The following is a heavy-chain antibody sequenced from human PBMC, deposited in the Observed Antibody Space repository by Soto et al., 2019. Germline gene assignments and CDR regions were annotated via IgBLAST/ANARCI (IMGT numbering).Heavy chain of an antibody. V-gene: IGHV1-58*01. D-gene: IGHD5-18*01. J-gene: IGHJ6*02. Sequence: SVKVSCKASGFTFTSSAVQWVRQARGQRLEWIGWIVVGSGSTNYAQKFQERVTITRDMSTSTAYMELSSLRSEDTAVYYCAAIRGYRLDYYYYYCMDVWGQGTTVTVSS. CDR2: IVVGSGST. CDR1: GFTFTSSA. CDR3: AAIRGYRLDYYYYYCMDV.